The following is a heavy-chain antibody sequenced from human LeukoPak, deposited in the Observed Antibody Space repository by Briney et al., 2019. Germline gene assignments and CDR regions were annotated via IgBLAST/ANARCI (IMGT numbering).Heavy chain of an antibody. D-gene: IGHD5-18*01. J-gene: IGHJ3*02. Sequence: TSETLSLTCAVYGGSFSGYYWSWIRQPPGKGLEWIGEINHSGSTNYNPSLKNRVTISVDTSKNQFSLKLSSVTAADTAVYYCARRGYSYGRNDAFDIWGQGTMVTVSS. CDR1: GGSFSGYY. CDR3: ARRGYSYGRNDAFDI. V-gene: IGHV4-34*01. CDR2: INHSGST.